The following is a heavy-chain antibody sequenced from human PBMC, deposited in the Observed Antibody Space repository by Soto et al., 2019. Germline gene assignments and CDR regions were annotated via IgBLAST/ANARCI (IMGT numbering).Heavy chain of an antibody. CDR2: INPNSGGT. J-gene: IGHJ6*02. CDR3: ARVNPHYYYYGMDV. Sequence: ASVKVSCKASGYTFTGYYMHWVRQAPGQGLEWMGWINPNSGGTNYAQKFQGWVTMTRDTSISTAYMELSRLRSDDTAVYYCARVNPHYYYYGMDVWGQGTTVTGSS. V-gene: IGHV1-2*04. CDR1: GYTFTGYY.